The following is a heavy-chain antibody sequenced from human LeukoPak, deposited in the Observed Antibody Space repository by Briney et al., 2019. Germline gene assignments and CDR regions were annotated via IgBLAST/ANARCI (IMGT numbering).Heavy chain of an antibody. V-gene: IGHV4-59*01. CDR1: GGSISSYY. J-gene: IGHJ6*03. CDR2: IYYSGST. CDR3: ARGGGDFWSGYYTDYYMDV. Sequence: SETLSLTCTVSGGSISSYYWSWIRQPPGKGLEWIGYIYYSGSTNYNPSLKSRVTVSLDTSKNQFSLRLSSVTAADTAVYYCARGGGDFWSGYYTDYYMDVWGKGTTVTVSS. D-gene: IGHD3-3*01.